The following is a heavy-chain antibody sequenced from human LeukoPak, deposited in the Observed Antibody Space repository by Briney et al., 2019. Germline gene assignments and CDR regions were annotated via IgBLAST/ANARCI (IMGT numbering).Heavy chain of an antibody. D-gene: IGHD6-19*01. Sequence: GGSLRPSCAASGFTFSSYSMNWVRQAPGKGLEWVSSISSSSSYIYYADSVKGRFTISRDNAKNSLYLQMNSLRAEDTAVYYCARDRQASSGWYGWAFDIWGQGTMVTVSS. J-gene: IGHJ3*02. V-gene: IGHV3-21*01. CDR3: ARDRQASSGWYGWAFDI. CDR1: GFTFSSYS. CDR2: ISSSSSYI.